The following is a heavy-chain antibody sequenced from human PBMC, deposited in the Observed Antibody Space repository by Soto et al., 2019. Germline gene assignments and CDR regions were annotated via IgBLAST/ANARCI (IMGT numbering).Heavy chain of an antibody. Sequence: QLVESGGGVVQPGTSLRLSCVASGFTLSSYGMHWVRQAPGKGLEWVAAISYDGDDQYYGDSVRGRFTICRDNSKSTVYLQLNSLRAEDTGVYYCAKDRGHIAVAAITGGGDFHIWGQGTMVAVSS. J-gene: IGHJ3*02. CDR2: ISYDGDDQ. D-gene: IGHD6-19*01. CDR3: AKDRGHIAVAAITGGGDFHI. CDR1: GFTLSSYG. V-gene: IGHV3-30*18.